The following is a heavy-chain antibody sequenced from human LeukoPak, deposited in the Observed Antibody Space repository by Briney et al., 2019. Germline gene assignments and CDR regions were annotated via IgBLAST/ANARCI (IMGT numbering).Heavy chain of an antibody. CDR2: ISHGGGKE. Sequence: GGSLRLSCAASGFTFSSYGMYWVRQAPGKGLEWVALISHGGGKEHYAESVKGRFTISRDNSRNTVYLQMSSLRSDDTAMYYCAKTLDGFWPQFDFWGQGTLLTVSS. D-gene: IGHD5-24*01. J-gene: IGHJ4*02. CDR1: GFTFSSYG. V-gene: IGHV3-30*18. CDR3: AKTLDGFWPQFDF.